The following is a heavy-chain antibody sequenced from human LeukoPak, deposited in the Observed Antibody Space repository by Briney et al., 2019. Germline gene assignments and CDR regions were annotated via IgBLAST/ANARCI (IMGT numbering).Heavy chain of an antibody. V-gene: IGHV4-39*01. CDR1: GGSISSSSYY. J-gene: IGHJ5*02. CDR3: ARRAYSSGWYMSWFDP. D-gene: IGHD6-19*01. CDR2: IYYSGST. Sequence: SETLSLTCTVSGGSISSSSYYWGWIRQPPGKGLEWIGSIYYSGSTYYNPSLKSRVTISVDTSKNQFSLKLSSVTAADTAVYYCARRAYSSGWYMSWFDPWGQGTLVTVSS.